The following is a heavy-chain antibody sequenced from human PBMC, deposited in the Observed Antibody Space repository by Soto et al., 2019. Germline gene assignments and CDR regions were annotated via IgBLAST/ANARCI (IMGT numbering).Heavy chain of an antibody. CDR1: GGTFSSYT. V-gene: IGHV1-69*04. D-gene: IGHD3-9*01. J-gene: IGHJ5*02. CDR2: IIPILGIA. Sequence: ASVKVSCKASGGTFSSYTISWGRQAPGQGLEWMGRIIPILGIANYAQKFQGRVTITADKSTSTAYMELSSLRSEDTAVYYCARDRNYDILTDGYNWFDPWGQGTLVTVSS. CDR3: ARDRNYDILTDGYNWFDP.